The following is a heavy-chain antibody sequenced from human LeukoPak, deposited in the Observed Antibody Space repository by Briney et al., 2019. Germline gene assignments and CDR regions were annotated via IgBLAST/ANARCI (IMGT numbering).Heavy chain of an antibody. CDR2: IYSGGST. CDR1: GFTVSSNY. Sequence: GGSLRLSCVVSGFTVSSNYMSWVRQAPGKGLEWVSVIYSGGSTYYADSVKGRFAISRDISKNTLYLQMNSLRAEDTAVYYCARRAYNWGAFDIWGQGTMVTVSS. CDR3: ARRAYNWGAFDI. J-gene: IGHJ3*02. D-gene: IGHD5-24*01. V-gene: IGHV3-66*01.